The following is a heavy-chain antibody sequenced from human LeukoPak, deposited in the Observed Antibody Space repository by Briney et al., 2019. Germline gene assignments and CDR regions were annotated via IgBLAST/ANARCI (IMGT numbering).Heavy chain of an antibody. D-gene: IGHD2-15*01. Sequence: PSETLSLTCTVSGASIRSGDYYWSWIRQPPGKGLEWIGYIYDSGSTYYNPSLKSRITISVDTSENRFSLKLSSVTATDTAVCYCARDCSGGSCYGAFDIWGQGTMVTVSS. J-gene: IGHJ3*02. CDR1: GASIRSGDYY. CDR2: IYDSGST. CDR3: ARDCSGGSCYGAFDI. V-gene: IGHV4-30-4*01.